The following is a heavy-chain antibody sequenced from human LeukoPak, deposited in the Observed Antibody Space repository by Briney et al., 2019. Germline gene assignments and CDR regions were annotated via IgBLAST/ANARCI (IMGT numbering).Heavy chain of an antibody. V-gene: IGHV4-59*08. CDR1: GGSISNYY. CDR3: ARYCSTTTCFSPWFDP. Sequence: SETLSLTCTVSGGSISNYYWSWIRQTPGKGLELIGYIFYTGSTNYNPSLKSRVTISVDTSKNQFSLKLSSVTAADTAVYYCARYCSTTTCFSPWFDPCGHGTLVTVSS. D-gene: IGHD2-2*01. CDR2: IFYTGST. J-gene: IGHJ5*02.